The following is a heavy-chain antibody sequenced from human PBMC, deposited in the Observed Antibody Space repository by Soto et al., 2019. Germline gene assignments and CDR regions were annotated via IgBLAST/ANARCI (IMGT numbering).Heavy chain of an antibody. D-gene: IGHD3-9*01. V-gene: IGHV1-3*01. J-gene: IGHJ3*02. CDR1: GYTFTSYA. Sequence: QVQLVQSGAEVKKPGASVKVSCKASGYTFTSYAMHWVRQAPGQRLEWMGWINAGNGNTKYSQKFQGRVTITRDTSASTAYMELSSLRSEDTAVYYCARGIRLTGSYYDILTGSAPGDAFDIWGQGTMVTVSS. CDR3: ARGIRLTGSYYDILTGSAPGDAFDI. CDR2: INAGNGNT.